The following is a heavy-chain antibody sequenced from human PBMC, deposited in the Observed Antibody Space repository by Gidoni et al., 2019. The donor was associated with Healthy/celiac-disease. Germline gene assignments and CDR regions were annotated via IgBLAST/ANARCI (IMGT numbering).Heavy chain of an antibody. CDR2: IIPIFGTA. Sequence: QVQLVQSGAEVKKPGSSVKVSCKASGGTFSRYAISWVRQAPGQGLEWMGGIIPIFGTANYAQKFQGRVTITADESTSTAYMELSSLRSEDTAVYYCARVHCSGGSCYSNFDYWGQGTLVTVSS. CDR3: ARVHCSGGSCYSNFDY. D-gene: IGHD2-15*01. J-gene: IGHJ4*02. V-gene: IGHV1-69*01. CDR1: GGTFSRYA.